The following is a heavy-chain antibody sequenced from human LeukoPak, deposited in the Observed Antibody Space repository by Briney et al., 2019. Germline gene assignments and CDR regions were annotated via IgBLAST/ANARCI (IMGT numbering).Heavy chain of an antibody. CDR3: ARKSWAGTTIYYYYMDV. J-gene: IGHJ6*03. V-gene: IGHV1-18*01. D-gene: IGHD6-19*01. CDR1: GYTFTSYG. CDR2: ISAYNGNT. Sequence: ASVKVSCKASGYTFTSYGISWVRQAPGQGLEWMGWISAYNGNTNYAQKIQGRVTMTTDTSTSTAYMELRSLRSDDTAVYYCARKSWAGTTIYYYYMDVWGKGTTVTVSS.